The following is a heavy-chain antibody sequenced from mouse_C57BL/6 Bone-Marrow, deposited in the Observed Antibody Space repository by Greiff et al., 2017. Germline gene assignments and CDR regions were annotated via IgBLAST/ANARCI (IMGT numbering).Heavy chain of an antibody. Sequence: EVKLVESGGGLVQPGESLKLSCESNEYEFPSHDMPWVRKTPEKRLELVAAINSDGGSTYYPDPMERRFIISRDNTKKTLYLQMSSLRSEDTASYYCARHCNYDYYAMDYWGQGTSVTVSS. CDR1: EYEFPSHD. CDR3: ARHCNYDYYAMDY. CDR2: INSDGGST. D-gene: IGHD2-1*01. J-gene: IGHJ4*01. V-gene: IGHV5-2*01.